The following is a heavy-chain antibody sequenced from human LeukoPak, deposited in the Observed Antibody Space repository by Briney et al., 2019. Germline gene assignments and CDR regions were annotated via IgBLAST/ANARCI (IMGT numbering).Heavy chain of an antibody. Sequence: GGSLRFSCAASGSTFSSYSMSWVRQAPGKGLEWVSSISSSSSYIYYADSVKGRFAISRDNAKNSLYLQMNSLRAEDTAVYYCARGSSSCFDYWGQGTLVTVSS. CDR2: ISSSSSYI. J-gene: IGHJ4*02. CDR1: GSTFSSYS. CDR3: ARGSSSCFDY. D-gene: IGHD2-2*01. V-gene: IGHV3-21*01.